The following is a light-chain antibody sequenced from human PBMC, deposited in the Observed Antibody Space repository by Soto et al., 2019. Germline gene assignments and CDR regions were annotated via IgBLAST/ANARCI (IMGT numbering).Light chain of an antibody. CDR1: ETLSSSY. Sequence: EIVLTQSPGTLSLSPGEGATLSCRASETLSSSYLHWYQQKPGQAPRLIIFGASNRATGIPDRFSGSASGTAFTLTISRLEPADFAVYYCQQYGSALPLTFGGGTRVETK. V-gene: IGKV3-20*01. J-gene: IGKJ4*01. CDR3: QQYGSALPLT. CDR2: GAS.